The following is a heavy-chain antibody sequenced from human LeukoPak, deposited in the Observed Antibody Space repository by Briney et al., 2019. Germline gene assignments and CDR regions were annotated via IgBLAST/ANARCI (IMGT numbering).Heavy chain of an antibody. CDR1: GGSFSGYY. J-gene: IGHJ5*02. CDR2: INHSGST. V-gene: IGHV4-34*01. Sequence: SETLSLTCAVYGGSFSGYYWSWIRQPPGKGLEWIGEINHSGSTNYNPSLKSRVTISVDTSKNQFSLKLSSVTAADTAVYYCARTYYDFWSDYLFDPWGQGTLVTVSS. CDR3: ARTYYDFWSDYLFDP. D-gene: IGHD3-3*01.